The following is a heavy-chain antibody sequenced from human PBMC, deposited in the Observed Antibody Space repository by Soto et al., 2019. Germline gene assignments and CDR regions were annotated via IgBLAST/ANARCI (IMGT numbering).Heavy chain of an antibody. J-gene: IGHJ4*02. D-gene: IGHD6-25*01. CDR3: ARFSREGEWAATPAYYFDY. V-gene: IGHV4-59*01. CDR2: IYYSGST. Sequence: SETLSLTCTVSGGSISSYYWSGIRQPPGKGLEWIGYIYYSGSTNYNPSLKSRVTISVDTSKNQFSLKLSSVTAADTAVYYCARFSREGEWAATPAYYFDYWGQGTLVTVSS. CDR1: GGSISSYY.